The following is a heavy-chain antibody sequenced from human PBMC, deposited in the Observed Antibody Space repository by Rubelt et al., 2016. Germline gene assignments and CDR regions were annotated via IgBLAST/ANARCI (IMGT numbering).Heavy chain of an antibody. D-gene: IGHD3-10*01. Sequence: EVQLLESGGGLVQPGGSLGLSCATSGFTFPTYAMSWVRQAPGKGLDWVSAIRTSGGTTSSADSVKGRFTISRDNSMKTVYLKMDSLRAEDTAVYYWARAPHYGPPLYYFDVWGQGTLVTVSS. J-gene: IGHJ4*02. V-gene: IGHV3-23*01. CDR2: IRTSGGTT. CDR1: GFTFPTYA. CDR3: ARAPHYGPPLYYFDV.